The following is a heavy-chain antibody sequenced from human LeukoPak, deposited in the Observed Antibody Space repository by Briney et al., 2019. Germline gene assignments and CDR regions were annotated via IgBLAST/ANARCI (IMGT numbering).Heavy chain of an antibody. CDR1: GFTFSSYA. Sequence: GGSLRLSCAASGFTFSSYAMSWVRQAPGKGLEWVSAISGSGGSTYYADSVKGRFTISRDNSKNTLYLQMNSLRAEDTAAYYCAKDSVISAMIVVVTPDYWGQGTLVTVSS. CDR3: AKDSVISAMIVVVTPDY. D-gene: IGHD3-22*01. J-gene: IGHJ4*02. CDR2: ISGSGGST. V-gene: IGHV3-23*01.